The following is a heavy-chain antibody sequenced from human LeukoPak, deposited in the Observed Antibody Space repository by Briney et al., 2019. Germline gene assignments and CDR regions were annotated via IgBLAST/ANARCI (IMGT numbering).Heavy chain of an antibody. CDR3: ARGPTRRNYGSGSYSDY. J-gene: IGHJ4*02. Sequence: ASVKVSCKASGYTFTGYYMHWVRQAPGQGLEWMGWINPNSGGTNYAQKFQGRVTMTRDTSISTAYMELSSLRSEDTAVYYCARGPTRRNYGSGSYSDYWGQGTLVTVSS. D-gene: IGHD3-10*01. CDR1: GYTFTGYY. CDR2: INPNSGGT. V-gene: IGHV1-2*02.